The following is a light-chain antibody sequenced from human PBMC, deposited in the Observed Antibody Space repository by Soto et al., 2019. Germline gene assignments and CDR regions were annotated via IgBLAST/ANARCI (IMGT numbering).Light chain of an antibody. V-gene: IGLV2-14*01. CDR3: SSYTISSTLV. Sequence: QSALTQPASVSGSPGQSITISCTGTSSDVGGYNYVSWYQQHPGKVPKLLIFKVTSRPSGVSNRFSASKSGNTASLTISGLLAEDEADYYCSSYTISSTLVFGGGTQLTVL. J-gene: IGLJ2*01. CDR2: KVT. CDR1: SSDVGGYNY.